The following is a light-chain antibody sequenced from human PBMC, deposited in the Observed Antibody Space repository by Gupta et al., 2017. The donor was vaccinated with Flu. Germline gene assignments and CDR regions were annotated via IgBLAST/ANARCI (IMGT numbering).Light chain of an antibody. CDR2: GAS. J-gene: IGKJ1*01. Sequence: ETVMTQSPATLSVSPGERATLSCRASQSVSSDLAWYQQRPGQAPRLLIYGASTRATGVPARFSGSGSGTEFTLTISSLQSEDFAVYYCHQYDNWPGTFGQGTKVEIK. CDR1: QSVSSD. CDR3: HQYDNWPGT. V-gene: IGKV3-15*01.